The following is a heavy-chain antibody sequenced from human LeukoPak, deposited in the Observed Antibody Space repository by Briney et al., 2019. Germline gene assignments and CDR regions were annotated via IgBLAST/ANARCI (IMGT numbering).Heavy chain of an antibody. CDR2: MNPNSGNT. CDR1: GYTFTSYA. D-gene: IGHD3-16*01. J-gene: IGHJ5*02. Sequence: ASVKVSCKASGYTFTSYAMNWVRQATGQGLEWMGWMNPNSGNTGYAQKFQGRVTMTRNTSISTAYMELSSLRSEDTAVYYCAKAGGVLRRRKGFDPWGQGTLVTVSS. CDR3: AKAGGVLRRRKGFDP. V-gene: IGHV1-8*02.